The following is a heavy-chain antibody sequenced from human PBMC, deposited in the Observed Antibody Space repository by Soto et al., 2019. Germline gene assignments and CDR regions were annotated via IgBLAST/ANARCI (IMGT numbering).Heavy chain of an antibody. CDR2: IYYSGNT. J-gene: IGHJ1*01. CDR1: GSSISSSSYY. D-gene: IGHD4-17*01. V-gene: IGHV4-39*01. Sequence: SETLSLTCTVSGSSISSSSYYWGWIRQPPGKGLEWIGSIYYSGNTYYNPSLKSRVTISVGTSKNQFSLKLSSVTAADTAVYYCARREDYGDYEEYFQYWGQGTLVTVSS. CDR3: ARREDYGDYEEYFQY.